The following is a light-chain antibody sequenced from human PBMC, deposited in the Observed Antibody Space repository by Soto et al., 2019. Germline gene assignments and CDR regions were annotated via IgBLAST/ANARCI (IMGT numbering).Light chain of an antibody. J-gene: IGLJ3*02. CDR3: CSHSTSIACV. Sequence: QSVLTQSASVSGSPGQSITISRTGTNNDVGGYDFVSWYQQHPGRAPKLLIHQVTIRLSGISSRFSGSKSGNTASLTITGLQPEDEAMYFCCSHSTSIACVFGGGTQLTVL. CDR1: NNDVGGYDF. V-gene: IGLV2-14*01. CDR2: QVT.